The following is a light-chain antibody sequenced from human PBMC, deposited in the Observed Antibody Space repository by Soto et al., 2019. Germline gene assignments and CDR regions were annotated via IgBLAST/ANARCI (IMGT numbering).Light chain of an antibody. Sequence: DIQMTQSPSSLSASVGDRVTITCRTSQGSSSCLAWFQQKPGKAPKSLIYDASTLQRGDSSRFTSSRSDTHFTLAISSLQPEAFATYYGQQYHSYPASFGQGTKVEIK. V-gene: IGKV1-16*01. CDR1: QGSSSC. J-gene: IGKJ1*01. CDR3: QQYHSYPAS. CDR2: DAS.